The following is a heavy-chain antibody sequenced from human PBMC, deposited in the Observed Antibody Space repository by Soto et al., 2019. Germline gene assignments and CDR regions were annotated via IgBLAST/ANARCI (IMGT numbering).Heavy chain of an antibody. CDR2: ISGSGGST. J-gene: IGHJ4*02. CDR1: GFTFSSYA. CDR3: ATKGYCSGGSCYSGAPFDY. D-gene: IGHD2-15*01. V-gene: IGHV3-23*01. Sequence: GGSLRLSCAASGFTFSSYAMSWVRQAPGKGLEWVSAISGSGGSTYYADSVKGRFTISRDNSKNTLYLQMNSLGAEDTAVYYCATKGYCSGGSCYSGAPFDYWGQGTLVTVSS.